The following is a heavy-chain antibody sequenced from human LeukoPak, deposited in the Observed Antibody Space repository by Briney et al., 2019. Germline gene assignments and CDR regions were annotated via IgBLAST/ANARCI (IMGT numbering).Heavy chain of an antibody. J-gene: IGHJ4*02. CDR2: IYGGST. CDR3: AGGGGRAVTMVRGVNDY. CDR1: GGSISSSSYY. V-gene: IGHV4-39*01. Sequence: SETLSLTCTVSGGSISSSSYYWGWIRQPPGKGLEWIGSIYGGSTYYNPSLKSRVTISVDTSKNQFSLKLSSVTAADTAVYYCAGGGGRAVTMVRGVNDYWGQGTLVTVSS. D-gene: IGHD3-10*01.